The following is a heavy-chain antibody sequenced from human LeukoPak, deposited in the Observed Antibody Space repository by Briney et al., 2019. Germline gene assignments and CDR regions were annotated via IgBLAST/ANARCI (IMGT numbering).Heavy chain of an antibody. D-gene: IGHD3-22*01. Sequence: GGSLRLSCAASGFTFSSYGMNWVRQAPGKGLEWVSSISSSSSYIYYADSVKGRFTISRDNAKNSLYLQMNSLRAEDTAVYYCAREEPDYYDSSGYYTYYFDYWGQGTLVTVSS. CDR2: ISSSSSYI. J-gene: IGHJ4*02. CDR3: AREEPDYYDSSGYYTYYFDY. CDR1: GFTFSSYG. V-gene: IGHV3-21*01.